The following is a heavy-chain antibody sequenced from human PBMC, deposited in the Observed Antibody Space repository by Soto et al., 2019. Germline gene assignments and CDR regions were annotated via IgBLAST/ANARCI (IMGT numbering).Heavy chain of an antibody. J-gene: IGHJ4*02. Sequence: QVQLQESGPGLVKPSETLSLTCTVSGASLSNYYWSWIRQPPGKGLEWIGYIYYSGRTNYNPSLKSRLTMSVDTSTNQVSLKLNSVTAADTAVYYCARNDHGGNPFFANWGQGTLVTVSS. V-gene: IGHV4-59*01. CDR1: GASLSNYY. CDR3: ARNDHGGNPFFAN. D-gene: IGHD4-17*01. CDR2: IYYSGRT.